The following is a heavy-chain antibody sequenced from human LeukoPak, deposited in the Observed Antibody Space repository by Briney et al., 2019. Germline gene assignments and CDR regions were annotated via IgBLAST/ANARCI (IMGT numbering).Heavy chain of an antibody. D-gene: IGHD5-12*01. J-gene: IGHJ4*02. CDR2: ISGSGGST. CDR1: GFTFSSYW. V-gene: IGHV3-23*01. Sequence: GGSLRLSCAASGFTFSSYWMSWVRQAPGKGLEWVSAISGSGGSTYYADSVKGRFTISRDNSKNTLYLQMNSLRAEDTAVYYCAKDRGYSGYDSRPYYFDYWGQGTLVTVSS. CDR3: AKDRGYSGYDSRPYYFDY.